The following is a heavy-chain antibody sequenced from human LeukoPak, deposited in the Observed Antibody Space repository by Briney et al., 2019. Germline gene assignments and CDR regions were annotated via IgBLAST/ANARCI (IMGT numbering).Heavy chain of an antibody. CDR3: ARDLTYYDILTGPRYYCGMDV. V-gene: IGHV4-38-2*02. CDR2: IYHSGST. D-gene: IGHD3-9*01. Sequence: PSETLSLTCAVSGYSISSGYYWGWIRQPPGKGLEWIGSIYHSGSTYYNPSLKSRVTISVDTSKNQFSLKLSSVTAADTAVYYCARDLTYYDILTGPRYYCGMDVWGKGTTVTVSS. CDR1: GYSISSGYY. J-gene: IGHJ6*04.